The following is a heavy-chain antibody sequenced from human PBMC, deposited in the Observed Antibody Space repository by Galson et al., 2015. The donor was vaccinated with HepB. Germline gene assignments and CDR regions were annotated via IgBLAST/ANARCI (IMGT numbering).Heavy chain of an antibody. CDR3: ARLKAVAAAGAGYLDY. CDR2: IDLDDSET. D-gene: IGHD6-13*01. Sequence: GAEVKKPGESLRISCKVSGLSSGTNWIAWVRQMPEKGLELMGIIDLDDSETRYSPSFEGQVTISADGSIDTAYLQWGSLKASDSAIYFCARLKAVAAAGAGYLDYWGQGALITVSS. J-gene: IGHJ4*02. CDR1: GLSSGTNW. V-gene: IGHV5-51*03.